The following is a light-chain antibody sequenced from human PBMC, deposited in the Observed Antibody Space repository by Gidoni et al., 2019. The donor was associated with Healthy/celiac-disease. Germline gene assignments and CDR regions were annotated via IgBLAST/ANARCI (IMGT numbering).Light chain of an antibody. CDR3: CSYAGSYTFYV. V-gene: IGLV2-11*01. J-gene: IGLJ1*01. Sequence: QSALTQPRSVSGSPGQSVTISCTGPSSYVGGSNYVSWYQHHPGNAPKLMIYDVSQRPSGVPDRFSGAKSGNTASLTISGLQAEDEADYYCCSYAGSYTFYVFGTGTKVTVL. CDR2: DVS. CDR1: SSYVGGSNY.